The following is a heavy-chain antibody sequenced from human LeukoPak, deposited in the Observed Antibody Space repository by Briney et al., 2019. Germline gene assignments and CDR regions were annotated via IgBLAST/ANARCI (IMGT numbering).Heavy chain of an antibody. V-gene: IGHV3-21*01. CDR2: ISSSSSYM. D-gene: IGHD6-13*01. CDR3: ASAGLVYSSGWYLETPFDY. Sequence: GGSLRLSCAASGFTLSSYTMNWVRQAPGKGLEWVSSISSSSSYMYYADSVKGRFTISRDNAKNSLYLQMNSLRAEDTAVYYCASAGLVYSSGWYLETPFDYWGQGTLATVSS. CDR1: GFTLSSYT. J-gene: IGHJ4*02.